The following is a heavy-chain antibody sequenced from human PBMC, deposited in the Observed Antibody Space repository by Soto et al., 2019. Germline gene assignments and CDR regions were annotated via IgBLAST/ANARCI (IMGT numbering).Heavy chain of an antibody. J-gene: IGHJ4*02. CDR2: IIGAGDDT. V-gene: IGHV3-23*01. Sequence: PGGSLRLSCAASGFTFSSYAMSWVRQAPGKGLEWVSAIIGAGDDTFHADSVKGRLTISRDNSKNTLLLQMNSLRADDTALYYCVKGSATSRPYYFDYWGQGTLVTVSS. CDR3: VKGSATSRPYYFDY. CDR1: GFTFSSYA.